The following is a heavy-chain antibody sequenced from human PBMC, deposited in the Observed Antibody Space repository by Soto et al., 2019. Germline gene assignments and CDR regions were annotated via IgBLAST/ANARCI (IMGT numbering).Heavy chain of an antibody. CDR1: GLNFSGYY. J-gene: IGHJ6*02. D-gene: IGHD3-3*01. V-gene: IGHV4-34*01. CDR3: ARETVLRFLEWLPRTRYGMDV. Sequence: SETLSLTCAVYGLNFSGYYWSWIRQPPGKGLEWIGEINHSGSTNYNPSLKSRVTISVDTSKNQFSLKLSSVTAADTAVYYCARETVLRFLEWLPRTRYGMDVWGQGTTVTVSS. CDR2: INHSGST.